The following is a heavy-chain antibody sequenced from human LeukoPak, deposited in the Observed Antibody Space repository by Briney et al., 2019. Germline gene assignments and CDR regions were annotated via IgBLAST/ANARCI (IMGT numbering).Heavy chain of an antibody. D-gene: IGHD1-26*01. J-gene: IGHJ4*02. CDR2: IYYSGST. CDR3: ARRASGSYPDYFDY. V-gene: IGHV4-59*08. Sequence: SISSTVSGGSITSYYWSWIRQPPGKGLEWIGYIYYSGSTDYNPSLKSRVTISVDTSKNQVSLKLSSVTAADTAVYYCARRASGSYPDYFDYWGQGTLVTVSS. CDR1: GGSITSYY.